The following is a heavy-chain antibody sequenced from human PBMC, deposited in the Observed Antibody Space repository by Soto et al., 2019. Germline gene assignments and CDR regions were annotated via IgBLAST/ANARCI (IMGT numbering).Heavy chain of an antibody. CDR1: GYSFTSYW. CDR2: IDPSDSYT. D-gene: IGHD3-16*02. V-gene: IGHV5-10-1*01. Sequence: PGEALKVSWKGSGYSFTSYWISWVRQMPGKGLEWMGRIDPSDSYTNYSPSFQGHVTISADKSISTAYLQWSSLKASDTAMYYCARPGPLPYYSSGMDVWGQETTVTVSS. J-gene: IGHJ6*02. CDR3: ARPGPLPYYSSGMDV.